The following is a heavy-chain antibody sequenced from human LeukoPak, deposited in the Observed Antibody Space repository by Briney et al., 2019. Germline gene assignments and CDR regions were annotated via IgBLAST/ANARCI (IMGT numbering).Heavy chain of an antibody. CDR2: INSRGDKT. CDR3: VKKFYYYSVGYYAFDI. CDR1: GFTFGSSA. Sequence: GGSLRLSCAAAGFTFGSSAMSWGRQAPGKGLGWVSGINSRGDKTYYADSVKGRFTISRDNSKNTLYLQMNSLRAEDTAVYHCVKKFYYYSVGYYAFDIWGQGTMVTVSS. V-gene: IGHV3-23*01. J-gene: IGHJ3*02. D-gene: IGHD3-22*01.